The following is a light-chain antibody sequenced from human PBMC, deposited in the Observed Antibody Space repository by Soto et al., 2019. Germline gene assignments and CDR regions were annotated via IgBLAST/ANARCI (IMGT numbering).Light chain of an antibody. CDR1: QGISSW. J-gene: IGKJ1*01. Sequence: DIQMTQSPSSVSASVGDRFTITFRASQGISSWLAWYQQKPGKAPKLLIYDASSLESGVPSRFSGSGSGAEFTLTISSLQPDDFGTYYCQQYNTYATFGQGTKVDIK. CDR2: DAS. CDR3: QQYNTYAT. V-gene: IGKV1-5*01.